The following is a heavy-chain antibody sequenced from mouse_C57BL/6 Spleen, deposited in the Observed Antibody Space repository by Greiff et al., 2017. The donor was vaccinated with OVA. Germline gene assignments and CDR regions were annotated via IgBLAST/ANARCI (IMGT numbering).Heavy chain of an antibody. V-gene: IGHV1-80*01. CDR3: ARGAIYYGNPGDFDV. CDR1: GYAFSSYW. Sequence: QVQLKESGAELVKPGASVKISCKASGYAFSSYWMNWVKQRPGKGLEWIGQIYPGDGDTNYNGKFKGKATLTADKSSSTAYMQLSSLTSEDSAVYFCARGAIYYGNPGDFDVWGTGTTVTVSS. CDR2: IYPGDGDT. D-gene: IGHD2-1*01. J-gene: IGHJ1*03.